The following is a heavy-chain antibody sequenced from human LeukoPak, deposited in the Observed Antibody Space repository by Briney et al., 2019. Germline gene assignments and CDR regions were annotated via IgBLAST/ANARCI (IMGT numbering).Heavy chain of an antibody. Sequence: PGGSLRLSCAASGFTFSDYYMSWIRQPPGKGLEWIGEINHSGSTNYNPSLKSRVTISVDTSKNQFSLKLSSVTAADTAVYYCASGGELRQFDYWGQGTLVTVSS. CDR2: INHSGST. CDR1: GFTFSDYY. V-gene: IGHV4-34*01. J-gene: IGHJ4*02. CDR3: ASGGELRQFDY. D-gene: IGHD1-26*01.